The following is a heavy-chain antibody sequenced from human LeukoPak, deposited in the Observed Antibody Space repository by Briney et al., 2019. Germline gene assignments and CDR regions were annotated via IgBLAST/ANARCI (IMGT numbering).Heavy chain of an antibody. CDR1: GYTFTDYY. CDR2: MNPNSGGT. J-gene: IGHJ4*02. V-gene: IGHV1-2*02. Sequence: GASVTVSCKASGYTFTDYYIHWVRQAPGQGLEWMAWMNPNSGGTSYAQTFQGRVTMTRDTSISTAYMELSRLRFDDTAVYYCARNKEGKSLDYWGQGTLVTVSS. CDR3: ARNKEGKSLDY.